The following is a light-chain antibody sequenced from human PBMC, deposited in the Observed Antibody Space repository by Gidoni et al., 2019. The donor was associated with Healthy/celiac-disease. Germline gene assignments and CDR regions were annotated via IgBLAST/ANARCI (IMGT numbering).Light chain of an antibody. CDR1: KLGDKY. V-gene: IGLV3-1*01. Sequence: SYELTQPHSVSVSPGQTATITCSGDKLGDKYACWYTQKPGQSPVLVIYQDSKRPSGIPERFSGSNSGNTATLTISGTQAMDEADYYGQAWDSSTAVVFGGGTKLTV. CDR3: QAWDSSTAVV. J-gene: IGLJ2*01. CDR2: QDS.